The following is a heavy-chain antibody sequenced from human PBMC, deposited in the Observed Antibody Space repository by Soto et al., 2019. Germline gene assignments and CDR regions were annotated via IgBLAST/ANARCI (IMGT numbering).Heavy chain of an antibody. CDR3: ARGLFLDY. CDR1: GFTFSNYW. Sequence: GSLRLSCATSGFTFSNYWMHWVRQAPGKGPVWVSRINEDESNTNYADSVKGRFTISRDNAKNTLYLQMNCLRAEDTAVYYCARGLFLDYWGQGTRVTVSS. D-gene: IGHD3-3*01. V-gene: IGHV3-74*01. J-gene: IGHJ4*02. CDR2: INEDESNT.